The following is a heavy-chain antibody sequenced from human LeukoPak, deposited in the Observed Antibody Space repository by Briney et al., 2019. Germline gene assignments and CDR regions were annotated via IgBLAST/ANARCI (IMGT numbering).Heavy chain of an antibody. D-gene: IGHD6-13*01. V-gene: IGHV3-21*04. Sequence: GGSLRLSCAASGFTFYTYSMNWVHQAPGKGLEWVSSISSSGTYTYYADSVKGRFTISRDNAKNSLYLQMNSLRAEDTAVYYCARDLMGIAYRGAFYYWGQGTLVTVSS. CDR3: ARDLMGIAYRGAFYY. J-gene: IGHJ4*02. CDR2: ISSSGTYT. CDR1: GFTFYTYS.